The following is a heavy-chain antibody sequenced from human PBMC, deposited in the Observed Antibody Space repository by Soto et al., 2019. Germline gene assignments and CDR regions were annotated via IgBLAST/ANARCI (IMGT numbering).Heavy chain of an antibody. CDR1: GDSVSSSSVA. V-gene: IGHV6-1*01. D-gene: IGHD2-15*01. J-gene: IGHJ6*02. CDR2: TYYRSRWYS. CDR3: ARSEEDSDYYYYGLDV. Sequence: PSQTLSLTCVISGDSVSSSSVAWNWVRQSPSRGLEWFGRTYYRSRWYSDFAVSVRGRIVINADTSKNQFSLQLNSVTPEDTAVYFCARSEEDSDYYYYGLDVWGQGTTVTVSS.